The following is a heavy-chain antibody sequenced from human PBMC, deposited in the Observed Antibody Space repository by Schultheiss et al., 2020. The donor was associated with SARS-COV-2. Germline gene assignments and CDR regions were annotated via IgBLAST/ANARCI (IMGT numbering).Heavy chain of an antibody. D-gene: IGHD1-26*01. J-gene: IGHJ4*02. CDR2: ISGSGGST. CDR3: AKGTEWELRYFDY. CDR1: GFTFSSYA. Sequence: GGSLRLSCAASGFTFSSYAMSWVRQAPGKGLEWVSAISGSGGSTYYADSVKGRFTISRDNAKNSLYLQMNSLRAEDTALYYCAKGTEWELRYFDYWGQGTLVTVSS. V-gene: IGHV3-23*01.